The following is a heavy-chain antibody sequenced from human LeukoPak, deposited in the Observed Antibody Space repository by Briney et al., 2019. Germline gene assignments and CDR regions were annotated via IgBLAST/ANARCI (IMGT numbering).Heavy chain of an antibody. V-gene: IGHV3-7*01. J-gene: IGHJ4*02. CDR3: AREGLLLGFDY. Sequence: GGSLRLSCAASGFTFSSYWMSWVRQAPGKGLEWVANIKQDGSEKYVDSVKGRFTISRDNAKNSLYPQMNSLRAEDTAVYYCAREGLLLGFDYWGQGTLVTVSS. CDR1: GFTFSSYW. CDR2: IKQDGSEK. D-gene: IGHD2-15*01.